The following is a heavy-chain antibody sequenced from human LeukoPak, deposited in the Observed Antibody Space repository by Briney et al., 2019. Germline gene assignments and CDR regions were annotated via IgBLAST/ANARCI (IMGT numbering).Heavy chain of an antibody. CDR1: GYTFTSYW. Sequence: GESLKISCKGSGYTFTSYWIGWVRQMPGKGLEWMGIIYPGDSDTRYSPSFQGQVTISADKSISTAYLQWSSLKASDTAMYYCARRPLQLWYTFDYWGQGTLVTVSS. CDR3: ARRPLQLWYTFDY. V-gene: IGHV5-51*01. J-gene: IGHJ4*02. D-gene: IGHD5-18*01. CDR2: IYPGDSDT.